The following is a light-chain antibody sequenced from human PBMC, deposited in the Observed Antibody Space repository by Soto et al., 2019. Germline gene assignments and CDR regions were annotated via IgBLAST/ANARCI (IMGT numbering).Light chain of an antibody. CDR1: SSDVGGYNY. Sequence: QSALTQPASVSPSPGQSITISCPGTSSDVGGYNYVSWYQQLPGTAPKLLIYSHNQRPSGVPARFSGSKSGTSASLAISGLQSEDEADYYCAGWDDSMNGYVFGSGTKVTV. J-gene: IGLJ1*01. CDR2: SHN. CDR3: AGWDDSMNGYV. V-gene: IGLV1-44*01.